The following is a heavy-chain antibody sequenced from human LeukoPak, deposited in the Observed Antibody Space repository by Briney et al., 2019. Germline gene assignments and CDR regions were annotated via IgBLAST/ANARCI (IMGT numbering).Heavy chain of an antibody. D-gene: IGHD5-24*01. CDR1: GGSVNTILHY. CDR2: IYYSGST. J-gene: IGHJ3*02. V-gene: IGHV4-39*07. CDR3: AVNSTRHTFDI. Sequence: PSETLSLTCTVSGGSVNTILHYWGWIRLSPGKGLEWIGSIYYSGSTNYNPSLKSRVSISVDTSKNQFSLELSAVTAADTAVYYCAVNSTRHTFDIWGQGTMVTVSS.